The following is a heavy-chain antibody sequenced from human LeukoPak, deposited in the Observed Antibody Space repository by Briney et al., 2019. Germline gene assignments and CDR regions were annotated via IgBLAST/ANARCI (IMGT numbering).Heavy chain of an antibody. CDR3: ARGQPEEQWLVVGNWFDP. Sequence: SETLSLTCTVSGGSISSYYWSWIRQPPGKGLEWIGYIYYSGSTNYNPSLKSRVTISVDTSKNQFSLKLSSVTAADTAVYYCARGQPEEQWLVVGNWFDPRGQGTLVTVSS. V-gene: IGHV4-59*01. J-gene: IGHJ5*02. CDR1: GGSISSYY. CDR2: IYYSGST. D-gene: IGHD6-19*01.